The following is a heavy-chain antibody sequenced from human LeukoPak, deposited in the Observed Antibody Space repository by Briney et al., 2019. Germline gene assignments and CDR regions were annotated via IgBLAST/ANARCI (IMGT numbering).Heavy chain of an antibody. CDR3: ARMWTGDYFDY. Sequence: SETLSLTCTVSAGSISSFYWSWIRQPPGKGLEWIGYIYHSGSTNYNPSLKSRVTISADASKNQFSLKLSSVTAADTAVYYCARMWTGDYFDYWGQGTLVAVSS. J-gene: IGHJ4*02. V-gene: IGHV4-59*01. CDR1: AGSISSFY. D-gene: IGHD1-26*01. CDR2: IYHSGST.